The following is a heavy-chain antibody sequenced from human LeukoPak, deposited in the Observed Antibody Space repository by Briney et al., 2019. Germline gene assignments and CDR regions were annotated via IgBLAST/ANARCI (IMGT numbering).Heavy chain of an antibody. CDR1: RFTLSTNF. J-gene: IGHJ4*02. CDR3: SRGYSTGNDWGVDY. CDR2: MYSGGST. V-gene: IGHV3-53*01. D-gene: IGHD2-8*02. Sequence: GGSLRLSCAASRFTLSTNFMNWVRQAPGKGLEWVSIMYSGGSTYYAGSVKGRFTISRDDSKNTVCLQMNSLRADDTAMYYCSRGYSTGNDWGVDYWGQGTLVTVSS.